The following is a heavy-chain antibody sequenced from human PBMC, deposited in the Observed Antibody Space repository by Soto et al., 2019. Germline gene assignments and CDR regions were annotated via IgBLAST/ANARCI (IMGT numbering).Heavy chain of an antibody. CDR2: IIPIFGTA. Sequence: ASVKVSCKASGGTFSSYAISWVRQAPGQGREWMGGIIPIFGTANYAQKFQGRVTITADESTSTAYMELSSLRSEDTAVYYCARGDVDTAMVSWGQGTLVTVSS. V-gene: IGHV1-69*13. D-gene: IGHD5-18*01. J-gene: IGHJ4*02. CDR1: GGTFSSYA. CDR3: ARGDVDTAMVS.